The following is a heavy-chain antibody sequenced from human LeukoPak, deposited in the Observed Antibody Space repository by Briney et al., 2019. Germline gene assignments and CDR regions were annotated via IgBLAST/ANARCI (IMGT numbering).Heavy chain of an antibody. J-gene: IGHJ4*02. CDR2: INQDGSEK. CDR3: GRAYGAGSCDY. CDR1: GFTSGNHW. V-gene: IGHV3-7*01. D-gene: IGHD3-10*01. Sequence: PGGSLRLSCAASGFTSGNHWMSWVRQAPGKGLEWVANINQDGSEKYYVDSVKGRFTISRDNAKNSLYLQMNSLRAEDTAVYYCGRAYGAGSCDYWGQGTLVTVPS.